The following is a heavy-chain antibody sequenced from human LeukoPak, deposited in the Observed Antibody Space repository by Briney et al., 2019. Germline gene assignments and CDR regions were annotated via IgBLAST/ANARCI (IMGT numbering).Heavy chain of an antibody. V-gene: IGHV4-38-2*02. D-gene: IGHD1-26*01. Sequence: PSETLSLTCTVSDYSISSGYYWGWIRQSPGEGLEWIGSMYHSGSTYYNPSLKSRVTISVDTSKNQFSLKLSSVTAADTAVYYCARDPLVTRGSYRSIYFDYWGQGTLVTVSS. J-gene: IGHJ4*02. CDR1: DYSISSGYY. CDR3: ARDPLVTRGSYRSIYFDY. CDR2: MYHSGST.